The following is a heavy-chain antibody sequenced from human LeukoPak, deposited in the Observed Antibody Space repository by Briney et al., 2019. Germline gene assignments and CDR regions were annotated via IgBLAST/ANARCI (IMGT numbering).Heavy chain of an antibody. CDR3: AKAHPVLTMVQGVPDY. J-gene: IGHJ4*02. CDR2: ISGSGGST. CDR1: GFTFSSYA. V-gene: IGHV3-23*01. Sequence: GGSLRLSCAASGFTFSSYAMSWVRQAPGKGLEWVSAISGSGGSTYYADSVKGRFTISRDNSKNTLYLQMNSLRAEDTAVYYCAKAHPVLTMVQGVPDYWGQGTLVTVSS. D-gene: IGHD3-10*01.